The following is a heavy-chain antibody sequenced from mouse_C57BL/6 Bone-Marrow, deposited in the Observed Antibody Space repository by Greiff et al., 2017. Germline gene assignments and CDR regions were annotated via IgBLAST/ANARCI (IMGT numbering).Heavy chain of an antibody. CDR2: IRSKSNNDAT. J-gene: IGHJ3*01. CDR1: GFSFNTYA. D-gene: IGHD2-3*01. V-gene: IGHV10-1*01. Sequence: EVQGVESGGGLVQPKGSLKLSCAASGFSFNTYAMNWVRQAPGKGVEWVARIRSKSNNDATYYADSVKDRFTISRDYSETIVYLQMNSLKTEDTAVYYCVRPGYDGFGLAYWGQGTLVTVSA. CDR3: VRPGYDGFGLAY.